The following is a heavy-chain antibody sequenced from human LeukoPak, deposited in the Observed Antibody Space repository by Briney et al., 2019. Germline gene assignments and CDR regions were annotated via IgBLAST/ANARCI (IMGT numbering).Heavy chain of an antibody. CDR2: IKQDGSDE. V-gene: IGHV3-7*01. CDR3: ARVQGSSGPGIFDY. Sequence: GGSLRLSCAASGFTFSNYWMSWVRQAPGKGLEWVANIKQDGSDEYYVDSVKGRFTISRDNAKISLYLQMNSLRAEDTAVYYCARVQGSSGPGIFDYWGQGTLVTVSS. D-gene: IGHD6-19*01. CDR1: GFTFSNYW. J-gene: IGHJ4*02.